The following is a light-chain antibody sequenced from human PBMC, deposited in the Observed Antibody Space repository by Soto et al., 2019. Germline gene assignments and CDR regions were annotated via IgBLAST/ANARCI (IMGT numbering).Light chain of an antibody. CDR2: AAS. J-gene: IGKJ3*01. CDR3: QKYNSALFT. CDR1: QGISNY. V-gene: IGKV1-27*01. Sequence: DIQMTQSPSSLSASVGDRVTITCRASQGISNYLAWYQQKPGKVPKLLIYAASTLQSGVPFRFSGSGSGTDFTLTISSLQPEAVATYYCQKYNSALFTFGPGTKVDIK.